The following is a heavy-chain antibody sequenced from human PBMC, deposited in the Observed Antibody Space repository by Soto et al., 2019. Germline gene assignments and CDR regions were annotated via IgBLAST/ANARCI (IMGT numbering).Heavy chain of an antibody. CDR3: AKGIQLWPRGFDY. V-gene: IGHV3-23*01. J-gene: IGHJ4*02. D-gene: IGHD5-18*01. CDR1: GFTFSSYA. CDR2: ISGSGGST. Sequence: PGGSLRLSCAASGFTFSSYAMSWVRQAPGKGLEWVSAISGSGGSTYYADSVRGRFTISRDNSKNTLYLQMNSLRAEDTAVYYCAKGIQLWPRGFDYWGQGTLVTVSS.